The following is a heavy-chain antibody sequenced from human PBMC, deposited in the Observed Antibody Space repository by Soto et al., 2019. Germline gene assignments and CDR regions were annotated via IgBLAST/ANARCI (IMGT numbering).Heavy chain of an antibody. CDR2: ISYDGSNK. Sequence: GGSLGISCAASGFTFSIYAMHWVGQAPGKGLEWVAVISYDGSNKYYTDSVKGRFTISIDNAKNSLYLQMNSLRAEDTAVYYCARDARTYSGSIRHLDYWGQGTLVTVSS. J-gene: IGHJ4*02. V-gene: IGHV3-30*14. CDR3: ARDARTYSGSIRHLDY. CDR1: GFTFSIYA. D-gene: IGHD1-26*01.